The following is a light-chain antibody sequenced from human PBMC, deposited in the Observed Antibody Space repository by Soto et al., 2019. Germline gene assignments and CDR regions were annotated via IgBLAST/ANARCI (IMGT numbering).Light chain of an antibody. J-gene: IGKJ5*01. CDR1: QSVYNNY. V-gene: IGKV3D-20*02. CDR3: QQRSNWPPIT. CDR2: GAS. Sequence: EIVLTQSPGTLSLSPGERATLSCRASQSVYNNYIAWYQQKPGQAPRTVIYGASIRATGIPDRFSGGGSGTDFTLSISRLEPEDFAVYYCQQRSNWPPITFGQGTRLEI.